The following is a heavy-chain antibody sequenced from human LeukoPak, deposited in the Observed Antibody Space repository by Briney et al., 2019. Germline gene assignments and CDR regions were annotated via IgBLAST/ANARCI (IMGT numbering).Heavy chain of an antibody. CDR1: GFTFSSSW. V-gene: IGHV3-74*01. D-gene: IGHD3-16*01. Sequence: GGFLRLFCAASGFTFSSSWMHWVRQAPGKGLVWVSRITRDGSSTTYADSVKGRFTTSRDNAKNTLYLQMDSLRDDDTAVYYCTRDPGYESWSPFWGGMDVWGNGTTVTVSS. CDR3: TRDPGYESWSPFWGGMDV. CDR2: ITRDGSST. J-gene: IGHJ6*04.